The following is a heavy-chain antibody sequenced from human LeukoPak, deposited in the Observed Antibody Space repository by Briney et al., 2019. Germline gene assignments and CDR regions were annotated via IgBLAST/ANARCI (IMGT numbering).Heavy chain of an antibody. D-gene: IGHD2/OR15-2a*01. V-gene: IGHV1-69*05. CDR2: IIPIFGTA. J-gene: IGHJ4*02. CDR1: GGTFSSYA. Sequence: ASVKVSCKASGGTFSSYAISWVRQAPGQGLEWMGGIIPIFGTANYAQKFQGRVTITTDESTSTAYMELSSLRSEDTAVYYCARLPFDVKGYYFDYWGQGTLVTVSS. CDR3: ARLPFDVKGYYFDY.